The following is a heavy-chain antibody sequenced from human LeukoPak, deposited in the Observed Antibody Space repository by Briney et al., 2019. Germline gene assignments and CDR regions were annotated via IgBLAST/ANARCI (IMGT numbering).Heavy chain of an antibody. CDR3: AKGTCSGGSCLMGY. D-gene: IGHD2-15*01. CDR1: GFTVSSNY. CDR2: LYRGGGT. Sequence: GGSLRLSCVASGFTVSSNYMSWVRQAPGKGLEWVSVLYRGGGTAYADSVQGRFSISRDNSKNTVYLQMNSLRAEDTAVYYCAKGTCSGGSCLMGYWGQGTLVTVSS. J-gene: IGHJ4*02. V-gene: IGHV3-66*01.